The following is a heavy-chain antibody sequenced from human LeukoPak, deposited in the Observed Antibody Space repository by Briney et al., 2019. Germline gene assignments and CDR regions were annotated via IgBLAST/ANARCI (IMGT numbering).Heavy chain of an antibody. V-gene: IGHV4-34*01. D-gene: IGHD2-2*02. J-gene: IGHJ6*02. CDR1: GGSFSGYY. CDR2: INHSGST. CDR3: ARAPGGTYCSSTSCYTAYYGMDV. Sequence: XETLSLTCAVYGGSFSGYYWSWIRQPPGKGLEWIGEINHSGSTNYNPSLKSRVTISVDTSKNQFSLKLSSVTAADTAVYYCARAPGGTYCSSTSCYTAYYGMDVWGQGTTVTVSS.